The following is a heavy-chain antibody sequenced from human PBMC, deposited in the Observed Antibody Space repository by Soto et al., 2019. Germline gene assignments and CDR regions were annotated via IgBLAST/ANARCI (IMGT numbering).Heavy chain of an antibody. CDR2: ISAYNGNT. CDR1: GYTFTSYG. V-gene: IGHV1-18*01. J-gene: IGHJ6*03. D-gene: IGHD3-3*01. CDR3: AREVIDPPEKYYDFWSGYSTYYYYYMDV. Sequence: GASVKVSCKASGYTFTSYGISWVRQAPGQGLEWMGWISAYNGNTNYAQKLQGRVTMTTDTSTSTAYMELRSLRSDDTAVYYCAREVIDPPEKYYDFWSGYSTYYYYYMDVWGKGTTVTVSS.